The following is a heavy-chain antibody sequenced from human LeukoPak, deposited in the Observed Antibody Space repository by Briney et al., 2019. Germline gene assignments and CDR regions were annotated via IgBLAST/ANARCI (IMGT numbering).Heavy chain of an antibody. CDR3: ARVENVDYYDSSGHRVIDY. J-gene: IGHJ4*02. D-gene: IGHD3-22*01. Sequence: SETLSLTCAVYGGSFSGYYWSWIRQPPGKGLEWIGEINHSGSTNYNPSLKSRVTISVDTSKNQFSLKLSSVTAADTAVYYCARVENVDYYDSSGHRVIDYWGRGTLVTVSS. CDR1: GGSFSGYY. CDR2: INHSGST. V-gene: IGHV4-34*01.